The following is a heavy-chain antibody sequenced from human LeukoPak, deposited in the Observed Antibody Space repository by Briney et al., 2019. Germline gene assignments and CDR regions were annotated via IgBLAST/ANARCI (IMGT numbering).Heavy chain of an antibody. CDR3: AKDYDSSGYYFDY. CDR1: GFTFSSYW. CDR2: IKQDGSEK. J-gene: IGHJ4*02. D-gene: IGHD3-22*01. Sequence: PGGSLRLSCAASGFTFSSYWMSWVRQAPGKGLEWVANIKQDGSEKYYVDSVKGRFTISRDNAKNSLYLQINSLRAEDTAVYYCAKDYDSSGYYFDYWGQGTLVTVSS. V-gene: IGHV3-7*01.